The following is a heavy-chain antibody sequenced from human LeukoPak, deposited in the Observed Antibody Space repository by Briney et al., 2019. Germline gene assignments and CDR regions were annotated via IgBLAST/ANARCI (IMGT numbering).Heavy chain of an antibody. V-gene: IGHV1-8*01. D-gene: IGHD3-10*01. Sequence: ASVKVSCKASGYTFTSYDINWVRQATGQGLEWMGWMNPNSGNTGYAQKFQGRVTMTRNTSISTAYMELSSLRSEDTAVYYCARGDSSYGSGSYFSELFDYWGQGTLVTVSS. CDR3: ARGDSSYGSGSYFSELFDY. J-gene: IGHJ4*02. CDR2: MNPNSGNT. CDR1: GYTFTSYD.